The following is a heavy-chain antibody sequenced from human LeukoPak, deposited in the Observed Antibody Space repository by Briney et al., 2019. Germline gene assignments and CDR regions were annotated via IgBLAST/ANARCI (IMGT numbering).Heavy chain of an antibody. D-gene: IGHD1-7*01. Sequence: PGGSLRLSCAASGFTFSSYAMSWVRQAPGKGLEWVSRIHWNSGSARYVDSVKGRFTISRDNAKNSLYLQMDSLRAGDTAVYYCAREAITGTFGFDPWGQGTLVTVSS. CDR3: AREAITGTFGFDP. CDR2: IHWNSGSA. V-gene: IGHV3-20*04. J-gene: IGHJ5*02. CDR1: GFTFSSYA.